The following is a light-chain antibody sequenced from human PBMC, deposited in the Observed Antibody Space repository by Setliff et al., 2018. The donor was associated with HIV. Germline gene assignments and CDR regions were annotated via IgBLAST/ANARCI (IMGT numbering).Light chain of an antibody. V-gene: IGLV2-11*01. CDR2: DVT. CDR1: SSDVGRYNY. J-gene: IGLJ1*01. CDR3: CSYAYHSYV. Sequence: QSALTQPRSVSGSPGQSVTISCTGTSSDVGRYNYVSWYQHHPGKAPKLIIYDVTKRPSGVPDRFSGSKSGNTASLTISGLQAEDEADYYCCSYAYHSYVFGTGTKVTLL.